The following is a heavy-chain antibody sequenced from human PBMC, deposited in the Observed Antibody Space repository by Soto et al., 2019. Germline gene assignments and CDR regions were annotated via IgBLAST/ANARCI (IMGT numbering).Heavy chain of an antibody. CDR1: GGSISTYY. CDR2: INYSGRT. V-gene: IGHV4-59*01. J-gene: IGHJ4*02. Sequence: SETLSLTCTVSGGSISTYYWSWIRQPPGKGLEWIGYINYSGRTNYNPSLKSRVTMSLDTSKNQFSLKLRSVTAADTALFYCARYAGSSRFDYWGQGTLVTVSS. CDR3: ARYAGSSRFDY. D-gene: IGHD2-15*01.